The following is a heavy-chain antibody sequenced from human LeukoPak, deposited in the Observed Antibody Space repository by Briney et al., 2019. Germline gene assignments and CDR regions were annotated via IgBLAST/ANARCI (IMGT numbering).Heavy chain of an antibody. CDR1: GGSFSYYY. D-gene: IGHD3-9*01. Sequence: SETLSLTCAVYGGSFSYYYWSWIRQPPGKTLEWIGEINHSGSTNYNTSLKSRVTISVDTSKNKFSLKLSSVTAADTAVYYCAIRKYYDILTGYRKIPTSGFDPWGQRTPVTVSS. CDR2: INHSGST. J-gene: IGHJ5*02. V-gene: IGHV4-34*01. CDR3: AIRKYYDILTGYRKIPTSGFDP.